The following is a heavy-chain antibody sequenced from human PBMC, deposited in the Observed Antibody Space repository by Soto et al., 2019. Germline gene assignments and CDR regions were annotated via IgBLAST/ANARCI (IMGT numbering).Heavy chain of an antibody. CDR1: GGSISSGGYS. V-gene: IGHV4-30-2*01. D-gene: IGHD2-15*01. J-gene: IGHJ4*02. CDR2: IYHSGST. Sequence: SETLSLTCAVSGGSISSGGYSWSWIRQPPGKSQKRIGYIYHSGSTYYNQSLKNRVTISVDRSKNQFSLKLKSVTAADTAVYYCATLPPRIVVTVLPIPSWGQGTLVTVSS. CDR3: ATLPPRIVVTVLPIPS.